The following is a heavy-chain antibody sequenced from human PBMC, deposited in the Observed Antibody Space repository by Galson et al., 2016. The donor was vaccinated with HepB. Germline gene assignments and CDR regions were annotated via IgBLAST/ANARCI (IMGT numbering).Heavy chain of an antibody. Sequence: SVKVSCKASGYTFINYGISWVRQAPGQGLEWMGRISAYNGNTNYVQKLQGRVTLTTDTSTSTAYMELRSLRSDDTAVYYCARDTYYDFWSGYFIDYWGQGTLVTVSS. CDR1: GYTFINYG. J-gene: IGHJ4*02. CDR3: ARDTYYDFWSGYFIDY. V-gene: IGHV1-18*01. D-gene: IGHD3-3*01. CDR2: ISAYNGNT.